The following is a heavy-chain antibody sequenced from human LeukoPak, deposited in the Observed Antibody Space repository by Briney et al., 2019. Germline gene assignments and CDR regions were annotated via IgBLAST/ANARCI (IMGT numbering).Heavy chain of an antibody. J-gene: IGHJ4*02. Sequence: GGSLRLSCAASGFTFSDYYMSWIRQAPGKGLEWVSYISSSGSTIYYADSVKGRFTISRDNAKNSLYLQMNSLRAEDTAVYHCATPLDYYDSSGYHQGGDWGQGTLVTVSS. CDR1: GFTFSDYY. CDR2: ISSSGSTI. CDR3: ATPLDYYDSSGYHQGGD. V-gene: IGHV3-11*01. D-gene: IGHD3-22*01.